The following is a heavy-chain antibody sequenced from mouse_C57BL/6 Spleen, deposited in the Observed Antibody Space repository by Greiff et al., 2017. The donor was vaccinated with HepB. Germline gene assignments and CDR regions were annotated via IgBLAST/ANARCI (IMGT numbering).Heavy chain of an antibody. D-gene: IGHD1-1*01. CDR3: TTCYYGSSYVGDYAMDY. V-gene: IGHV14-1*01. J-gene: IGHJ4*01. Sequence: EVQLQQSGAELVRPGASVKLSCTASGFNIKDYYMHWVKQRPEQGLEWIGRIDPEDGDTEYAPKFQGKATMTADTSSNTAYLQLSSLTSEDTAVYYCTTCYYGSSYVGDYAMDYWGQGTSVTVSS. CDR1: GFNIKDYY. CDR2: IDPEDGDT.